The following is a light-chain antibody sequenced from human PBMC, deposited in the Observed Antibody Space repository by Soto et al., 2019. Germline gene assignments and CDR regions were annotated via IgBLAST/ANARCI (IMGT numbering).Light chain of an antibody. CDR2: GAS. V-gene: IGKV3-15*01. CDR3: QQYNNWPLT. Sequence: EIVLTQSPGTLSLSPGERATLSCRASQSVSSNLAWYQQKRGQAPRLLIYGASTRATGIPARFSGSGSGTGFTLTISSLQSEDFAVYYCQQYNNWPLTFGGGTKVDIK. J-gene: IGKJ4*01. CDR1: QSVSSN.